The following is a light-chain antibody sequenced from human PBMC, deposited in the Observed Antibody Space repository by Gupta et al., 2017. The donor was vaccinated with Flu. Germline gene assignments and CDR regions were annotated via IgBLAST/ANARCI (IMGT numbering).Light chain of an antibody. V-gene: IGLV1-44*01. J-gene: IGLJ3*02. CDR1: SSNIGSNT. CDR3: ATWDDSLKGWV. CDR2: SGD. Sequence: QSVLTQPPAASGTPGQRVTISCSGSSSNIGSNTVNWYQQLPGTAPKLLIYSGDQRPSGVPDRFSGSKSDTSASLAISGLRSEDEADYHCATWDDSLKGWVFGGGTRLSVL.